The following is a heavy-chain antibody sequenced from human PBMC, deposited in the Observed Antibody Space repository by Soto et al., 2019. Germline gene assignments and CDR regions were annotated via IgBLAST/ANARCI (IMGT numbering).Heavy chain of an antibody. V-gene: IGHV3-9*01. J-gene: IGHJ6*02. CDR1: GFTFDAYA. D-gene: IGHD3-22*01. Sequence: EVQLVESGGGLVQPGRSLRLSCAASGFTFDAYAMHWVRQAPGQGLEWVSGISWHSGSIGYADSVKGRFTISRDNAKNSLYLQMNSLRAEDTALYYCAKDRYYYDSSGGGYYGMDVWGQGTTVTVSS. CDR3: AKDRYYYDSSGGGYYGMDV. CDR2: ISWHSGSI.